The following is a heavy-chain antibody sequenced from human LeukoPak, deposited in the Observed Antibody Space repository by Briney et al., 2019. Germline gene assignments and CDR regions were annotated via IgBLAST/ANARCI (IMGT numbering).Heavy chain of an antibody. J-gene: IGHJ4*02. D-gene: IGHD1-26*01. CDR2: ISSSSSYI. CDR1: GFTFSSYS. Sequence: GGSLRLSCAASGFTFSSYSMNWVRQAPGKGLAWVSSISSSSSYIYYADSVKGRFTISRDNAKNSLYLQMNSLRAEDTAVYYCARDSGSSKSAGSYIDYWGQGTLVTVSP. V-gene: IGHV3-21*01. CDR3: ARDSGSSKSAGSYIDY.